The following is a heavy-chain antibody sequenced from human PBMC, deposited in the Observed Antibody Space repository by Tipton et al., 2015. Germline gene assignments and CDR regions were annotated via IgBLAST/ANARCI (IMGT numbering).Heavy chain of an antibody. J-gene: IGHJ3*02. CDR2: MSGSSGST. V-gene: IGHV3-23*01. CDR1: GFTFRSYA. Sequence: SLRLSCATSGFTFRSYAMSWVRQTPGTGLEWLSSMSGSSGSTYYADSVKGRFTISRDNSENTLYLQMNSLRAEDTAVYYCAKEYNSDTSAYYHDALHIWGQGTMVTVFS. D-gene: IGHD3-22*01. CDR3: AKEYNSDTSAYYHDALHI.